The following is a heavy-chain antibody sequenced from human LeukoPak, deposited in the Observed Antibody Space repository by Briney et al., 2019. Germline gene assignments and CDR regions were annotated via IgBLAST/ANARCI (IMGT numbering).Heavy chain of an antibody. CDR2: IKEDGSEK. J-gene: IGHJ4*02. Sequence: PGXXLRLSCAGSGFTFRNYWRNWVRQAPGKGLEWVANIKEDGSEKYYVHSVKGRFTVSRDNAKNSLYLQINSLRADDTAVYYCARGGPTVGTDYWGQGTLVTVSS. CDR3: ARGGPTVGTDY. V-gene: IGHV3-7*01. D-gene: IGHD1-26*01. CDR1: GFTFRNYW.